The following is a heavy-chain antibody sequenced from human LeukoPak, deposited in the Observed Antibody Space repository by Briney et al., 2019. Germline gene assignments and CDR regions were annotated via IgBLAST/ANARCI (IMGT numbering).Heavy chain of an antibody. J-gene: IGHJ3*02. CDR1: GFLVSFNY. CDR2: IFSGGST. D-gene: IGHD3-22*01. Sequence: GGSLRLSCAASGFLVSFNYMSWVRQAPGKGLEWVSVIFSGGSTYYADSVKGRFTISRDNSENTLYLQMNSLRPEDTAVYYCARWVYYYDSSGSYSHAFDIWGQGTMVTVSA. V-gene: IGHV3-53*01. CDR3: ARWVYYYDSSGSYSHAFDI.